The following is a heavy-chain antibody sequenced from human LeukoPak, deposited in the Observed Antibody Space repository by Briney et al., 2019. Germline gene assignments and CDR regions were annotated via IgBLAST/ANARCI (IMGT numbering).Heavy chain of an antibody. J-gene: IGHJ4*02. CDR1: GGSISSYY. Sequence: SETLSLTCPVSGGSISSYYWSWFRQPAGKGLEWIGRIYASGNTNYNPSLKGRVTMTVDTSKNQFSLNLSSVTAADTAVYYCARGRGSSWYYFDSWGQGTLVTVS. CDR2: IYASGNT. V-gene: IGHV4-4*07. D-gene: IGHD6-13*01. CDR3: ARGRGSSWYYFDS.